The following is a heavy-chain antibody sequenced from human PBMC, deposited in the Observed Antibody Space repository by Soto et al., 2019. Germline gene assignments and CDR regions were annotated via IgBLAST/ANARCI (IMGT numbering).Heavy chain of an antibody. CDR2: ITSTSNTI. D-gene: IGHD5-18*01. CDR3: ATKDTTMVKSHLDY. CDR1: GFTLSSYA. V-gene: IGHV3-48*02. Sequence: PGGSLRLSCVASGFTLSSYAMNWVRQAPGKGLEWVSYITSTSNTIYYADSVRGRFTISRDNAKNSLYLQMNSLRDEDTAVYYSATKDTTMVKSHLDYWGQGTLVTVSS. J-gene: IGHJ4*02.